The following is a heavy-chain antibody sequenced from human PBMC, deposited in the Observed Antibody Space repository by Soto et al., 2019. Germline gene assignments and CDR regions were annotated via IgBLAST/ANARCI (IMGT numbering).Heavy chain of an antibody. CDR2: SYYSGST. CDR1: GGSLSSSSYY. CDR3: ARHVEGRGYCFGPFAMDV. D-gene: IGHD3-22*01. V-gene: IGHV4-39*01. J-gene: IGHJ6*02. Sequence: PLEILSLTCSVSGGSLSSSSYYWGWIRQPPGKGLEWIGSSYYSGSTYYNPSLKSRVTISVETSKNQFSLKLSSVTAADTAVYYCARHVEGRGYCFGPFAMDVLGQGITVTVSS.